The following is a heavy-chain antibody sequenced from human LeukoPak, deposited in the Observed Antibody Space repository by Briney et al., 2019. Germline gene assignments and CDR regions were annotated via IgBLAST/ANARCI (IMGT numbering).Heavy chain of an antibody. Sequence: PSETLSLTCTVSGGSISSYYWSWIRQPPGKGLEWIGYIYYSGSTNYNPSLKSRVTISVDTSKNQFSQKLSSVTAADTAVYYCARDTAYYDSSGPLGDYYGMDVWGQGTTVTVSS. CDR2: IYYSGST. CDR3: ARDTAYYDSSGPLGDYYGMDV. J-gene: IGHJ6*02. V-gene: IGHV4-59*01. D-gene: IGHD3-22*01. CDR1: GGSISSYY.